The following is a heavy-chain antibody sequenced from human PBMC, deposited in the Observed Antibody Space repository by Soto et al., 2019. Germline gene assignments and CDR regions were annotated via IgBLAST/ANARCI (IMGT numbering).Heavy chain of an antibody. J-gene: IGHJ5*02. D-gene: IGHD4-17*01. Sequence: EAQLVESGGGLVQPGGSLRLSCAASEFTFSNYWMHWVRQAPGKGLVWVSRINSDGSSTNYADSVKGRFTISRDNAKNTLYLQMNSLRAEDTAVYYCARGGLRAYWIDPWGQGTLVTVSS. V-gene: IGHV3-74*01. CDR1: EFTFSNYW. CDR3: ARGGLRAYWIDP. CDR2: INSDGSST.